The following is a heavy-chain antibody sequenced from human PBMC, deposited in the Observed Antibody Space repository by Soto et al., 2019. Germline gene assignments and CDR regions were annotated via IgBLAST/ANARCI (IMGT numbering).Heavy chain of an antibody. V-gene: IGHV3-23*01. CDR1: GFTFSTSA. J-gene: IGHJ4*02. D-gene: IGHD2-2*01. Sequence: EVQLLESGGGLVQPGGSLRLSCEASGFTFSTSAMSWVRQAPGKGLEWVSTISDSGSTYYADSVKGRFTISRDNSNNNLYLQMNSVRVADTAVFYCAKVWGEDVYCSRTSCFYYFHHWGQGTLVTVSS. CDR3: AKVWGEDVYCSRTSCFYYFHH. CDR2: ISDSGST.